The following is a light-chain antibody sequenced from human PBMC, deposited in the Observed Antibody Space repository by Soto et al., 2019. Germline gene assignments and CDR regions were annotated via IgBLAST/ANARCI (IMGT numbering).Light chain of an antibody. V-gene: IGKV3-20*01. Sequence: EIVLTQSPGTLSLSPGERATLSCRASQSVSSSSLAWYQQKPGQAPRLLIYGASSRATGIPDRFSGSGSGTDFELTSSRLEPEDVAVYYCQPYGSSPYTFHQGTKPEIK. J-gene: IGKJ2*01. CDR2: GAS. CDR1: QSVSSSS. CDR3: QPYGSSPYT.